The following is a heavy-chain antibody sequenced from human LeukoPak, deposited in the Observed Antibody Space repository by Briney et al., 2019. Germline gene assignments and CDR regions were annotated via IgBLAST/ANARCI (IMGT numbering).Heavy chain of an antibody. CDR3: ARRSMVRGGGYYYYGMDV. V-gene: IGHV4-39*01. CDR1: GGSISSSSYY. D-gene: IGHD3-10*01. J-gene: IGHJ6*02. Sequence: PSETLSLTCTVSGGSISSSSYYWGWIRQPPGKGLEWIGSIYYSGSTYYNPSLKSRVPISVDTSKNQFSLKLSSVTAADTAVYYCARRSMVRGGGYYYYGMDVWGQGTTVTVSS. CDR2: IYYSGST.